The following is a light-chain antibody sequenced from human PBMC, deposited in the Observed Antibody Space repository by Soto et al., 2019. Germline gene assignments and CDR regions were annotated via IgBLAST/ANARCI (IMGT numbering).Light chain of an antibody. CDR3: QQTNSLPWT. Sequence: DIQMTQSPTSVSASVGDTVTITCRASQGISGWLAWYQQKPGKAPKLLTYGASTLHSGVPSRYSGSGSGTDITLNISSLQPEDFATYYCQQTNSLPWTFGQGTKVEIK. V-gene: IGKV1-12*02. CDR2: GAS. J-gene: IGKJ1*01. CDR1: QGISGW.